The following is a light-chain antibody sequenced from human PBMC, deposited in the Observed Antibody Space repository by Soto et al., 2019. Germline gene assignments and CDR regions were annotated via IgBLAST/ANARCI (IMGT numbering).Light chain of an antibody. J-gene: IGKJ4*01. Sequence: EIVLTQSPATLSLSAGVRATLSCRASQSVSTYLAWYQQNSGQAPRLLIYDASNRATGIPARFSGSGSGTDFTLSISSLEPEDFAVYYCQQRSTWPLTFGGGTKVDIK. CDR2: DAS. V-gene: IGKV3-11*01. CDR3: QQRSTWPLT. CDR1: QSVSTY.